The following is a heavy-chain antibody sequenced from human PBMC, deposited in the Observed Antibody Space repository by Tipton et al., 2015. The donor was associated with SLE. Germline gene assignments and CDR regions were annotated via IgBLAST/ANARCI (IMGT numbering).Heavy chain of an antibody. J-gene: IGHJ4*02. CDR3: ARHRGKFTVSDYIDY. D-gene: IGHD3-10*01. CDR2: MFYTGNT. V-gene: IGHV4-39*07. Sequence: TLSLTCTVSGGSITSSSSFWGWIRQPPGKGPEWIGSMFYTGNTYYNPSLESRVTISVDTSKNQFSLKLSTVTAADTAVFYCARHRGKFTVSDYIDYWGRGTLVTVSS. CDR1: GGSITSSSSF.